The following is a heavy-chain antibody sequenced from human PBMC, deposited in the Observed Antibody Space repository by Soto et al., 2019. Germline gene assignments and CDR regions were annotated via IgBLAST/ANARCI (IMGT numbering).Heavy chain of an antibody. CDR1: GFTFSSYS. J-gene: IGHJ4*02. D-gene: IGHD6-13*01. CDR2: ISSSSSYI. V-gene: IGHV3-21*01. CDR3: AIPGIAAAGPGKGSDFDY. Sequence: GGSLRLSCAASGFTFSSYSMNWVRQAPGKGLEWVSSISSSSSYIYYADSVKGRFTISRDNAKNSLYLQMNSLRAEDTAVYYCAIPGIAAAGPGKGSDFDYWGQGTLVTVS.